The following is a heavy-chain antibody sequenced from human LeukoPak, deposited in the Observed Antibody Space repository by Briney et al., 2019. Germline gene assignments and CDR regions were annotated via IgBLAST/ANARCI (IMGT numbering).Heavy chain of an antibody. J-gene: IGHJ6*04. CDR2: ISYDGSNK. V-gene: IGHV3-30*04. Sequence: GALRLSCAASGFTFSTYGLHWVRQAPGKGLEWVAVISYDGSNKYYADSVKGRFTISRDNSKNTLYLQMNSLRAEDTAVYYCAELGITMIGGVWGKGTTVTISP. CDR1: GFTFSTYG. D-gene: IGHD3-10*02. CDR3: AELGITMIGGV.